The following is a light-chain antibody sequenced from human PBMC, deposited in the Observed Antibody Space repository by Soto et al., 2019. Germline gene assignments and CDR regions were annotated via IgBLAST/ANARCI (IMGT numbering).Light chain of an antibody. Sequence: EIVLTQSPGTLSLSPGERATLSCRASQSVSSSYLAWYQQKPGQAPRVLIHGASSRATGIPDRFSGSGSGTDFTLTISRLEHEDCAVYFCQQYGNPPPNAFGQGTKVEIK. J-gene: IGKJ2*01. CDR2: GAS. CDR3: QQYGNPPPNA. V-gene: IGKV3-20*01. CDR1: QSVSSSY.